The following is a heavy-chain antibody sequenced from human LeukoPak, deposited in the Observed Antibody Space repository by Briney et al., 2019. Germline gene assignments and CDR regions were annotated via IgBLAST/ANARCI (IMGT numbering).Heavy chain of an antibody. D-gene: IGHD3-3*01. CDR1: GFTFSSYA. J-gene: IGHJ4*02. V-gene: IGHV3-23*01. CDR3: AKGTHYYDFWSGYYFDY. CDR2: LSGSGGST. Sequence: GGSLRLSCAASGFTFSSYAMSCVREAPGKGLEWVSALSGSGGSTYYADSVKGRFTISRDNSKNTLYLQMNSLRAEDTAVYYCAKGTHYYDFWSGYYFDYWGQGTLVTVSS.